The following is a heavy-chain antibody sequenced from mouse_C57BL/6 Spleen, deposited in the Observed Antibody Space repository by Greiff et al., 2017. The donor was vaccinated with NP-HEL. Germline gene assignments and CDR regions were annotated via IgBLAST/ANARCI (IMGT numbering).Heavy chain of an antibody. D-gene: IGHD2-3*01. V-gene: IGHV1-18*01. CDR3: ARGIYDGYYWYFDV. CDR1: GYTFTDYN. J-gene: IGHJ1*03. Sequence: VQLQQSGPELVKPGASVKIPCKASGYTFTDYNMDWVKQSHGKSLEWIGDINPNNGGTIYNQKFKGKATLTVDKSSSTAYMELRSLTSEDTAVYYCARGIYDGYYWYFDVWGTGTTVTVSS. CDR2: INPNNGGT.